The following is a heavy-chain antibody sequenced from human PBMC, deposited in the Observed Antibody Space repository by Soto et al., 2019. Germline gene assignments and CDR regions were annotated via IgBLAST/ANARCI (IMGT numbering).Heavy chain of an antibody. D-gene: IGHD2-2*01. CDR2: ITGSGGDT. CDR3: AKGSASSSPYYFDY. J-gene: IGHJ4*02. CDR1: GFTFSSYA. Sequence: EVQLLESGGGLVQPGGSLRLSCAASGFTFSSYAMSWVRQSPGKGLEWVSAITGSGGDTYHADSVKGRFTISRDNTKNTLYLQMSSLKAEDTAVYYCAKGSASSSPYYFDYWGQGTLVTVST. V-gene: IGHV3-23*01.